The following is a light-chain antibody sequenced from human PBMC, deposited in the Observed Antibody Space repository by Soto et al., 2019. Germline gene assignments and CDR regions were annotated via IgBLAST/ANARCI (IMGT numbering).Light chain of an antibody. CDR3: QQRRGT. V-gene: IGKV3D-20*02. Sequence: EIVLTQSPGTLSLSPGERLTLSCRASQSVSGKYLAWYQQKPGQAPRLLIFGASSRATGIPDRFSGRGSGTDFTLTINRLEPEDFAVYYCQQRRGTFGGGTKVEIK. CDR2: GAS. J-gene: IGKJ4*01. CDR1: QSVSGKY.